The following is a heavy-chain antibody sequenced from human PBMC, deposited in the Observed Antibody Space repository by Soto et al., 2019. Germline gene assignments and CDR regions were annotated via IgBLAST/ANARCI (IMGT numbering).Heavy chain of an antibody. D-gene: IGHD2-2*01. CDR3: ARDGKCSSTGCYSIDY. CDR1: GFTFSSYW. V-gene: IGHV3-7*01. Sequence: PGGSLRLSCAASGFTFSSYWMSWVRQAPGKGLEWVANIKQDGSEKYYVDSVKGRFTISRDNAKNSLYLQMNSLRAEDTAVYYCARDGKCSSTGCYSIDYWGQGTLVTVSS. CDR2: IKQDGSEK. J-gene: IGHJ4*02.